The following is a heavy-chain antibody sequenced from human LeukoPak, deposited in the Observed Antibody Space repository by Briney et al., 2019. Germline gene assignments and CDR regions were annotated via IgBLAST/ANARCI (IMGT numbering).Heavy chain of an antibody. D-gene: IGHD2-21*02. CDR3: TTEGGPYCGGDCYFFDY. Sequence: GGSLRLSCAASGFTFSNAWMSWVRQAPGKGLEWVGRIKSKTDGGTTDYVAPVKGRFTISRDDSKNTLYLQMDSLKTEDTAVYYCTTEGGPYCGGDCYFFDYWGQGTLVTVSS. CDR2: IKSKTDGGTT. CDR1: GFTFSNAW. J-gene: IGHJ4*02. V-gene: IGHV3-15*01.